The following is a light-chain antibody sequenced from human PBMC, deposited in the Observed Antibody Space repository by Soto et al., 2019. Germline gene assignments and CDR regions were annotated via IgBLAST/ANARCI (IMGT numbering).Light chain of an antibody. Sequence: QSALTQPASVSGSPGQSITISCTGTSSDVGSYNLVSWYQQHPDKAPKLMIYEGSKRPSGVSNRFSGSKSGNXXSLXISGLQAEDEADYYCCSYAGSSTFDVVFGGGTQXTVL. CDR2: EGS. CDR3: CSYAGSSTFDVV. J-gene: IGLJ2*01. CDR1: SSDVGSYNL. V-gene: IGLV2-23*03.